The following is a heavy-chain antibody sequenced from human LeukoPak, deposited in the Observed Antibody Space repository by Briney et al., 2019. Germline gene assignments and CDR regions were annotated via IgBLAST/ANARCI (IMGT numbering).Heavy chain of an antibody. CDR1: GFTFSGYA. CDR2: IAGSGGST. CDR3: ARDMTLSPGNNYGSCFDY. J-gene: IGHJ4*02. Sequence: GGSLRLSCVASGFTFSGYAMSWVRQAPGKGLEWVSAIAGSGGSTYYADSVKGRFTISRDNAKSSLYLQMNSLRAEDTAVYYCARDMTLSPGNNYGSCFDYWGQGTLVTVSS. V-gene: IGHV3-23*01. D-gene: IGHD4-17*01.